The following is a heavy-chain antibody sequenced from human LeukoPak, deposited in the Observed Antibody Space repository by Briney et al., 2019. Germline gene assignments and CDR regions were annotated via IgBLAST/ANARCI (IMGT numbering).Heavy chain of an antibody. CDR3: ANHMPGGVLLWFGELWY. D-gene: IGHD3-10*01. CDR2: ISGSGGGT. CDR1: GFTFSSYS. J-gene: IGHJ4*02. Sequence: PGGSLRLSCAASGFTFSSYSMNWVRQAPGKGLEWVSAISGSGGGTYYADSVKGRFTISRDNSKNTLYLQMNSLRAEDTAVYYCANHMPGGVLLWFGELWYWGQGTLVTVSS. V-gene: IGHV3-23*01.